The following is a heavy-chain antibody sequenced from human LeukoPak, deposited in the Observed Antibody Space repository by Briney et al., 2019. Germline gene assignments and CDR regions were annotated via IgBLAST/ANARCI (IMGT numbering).Heavy chain of an antibody. CDR1: GYTFTSYG. CDR2: ISAYNGNT. D-gene: IGHD6-19*01. CDR3: ARARLAVAGTWYFDY. V-gene: IGHV1-18*01. Sequence: ASVKVSCKASGYTFTSYGISWVRQAPGQGLEWMGWISAYNGNTNYAQKLQGRVTMTTDTSTSTAYMELRSLRSDDTAVYYCARARLAVAGTWYFDYWGQGTLVTVSS. J-gene: IGHJ4*01.